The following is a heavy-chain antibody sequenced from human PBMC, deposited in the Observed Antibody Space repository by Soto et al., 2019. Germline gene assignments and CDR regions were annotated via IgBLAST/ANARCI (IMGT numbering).Heavy chain of an antibody. CDR1: GGTFSSYA. Sequence: QVQLVQSGAEVKKPGSSVKVSCKASGGTFSSYAISWVRQAPGQGLEWMGGIIPIFGTANYAQKFQGRVTITADESTSTACMALSSLRSEDTAVYYCARAHIAAAGPYYYYGMEVWGQGTTVTVSS. CDR3: ARAHIAAAGPYYYYGMEV. CDR2: IIPIFGTA. D-gene: IGHD6-13*01. J-gene: IGHJ6*02. V-gene: IGHV1-69*12.